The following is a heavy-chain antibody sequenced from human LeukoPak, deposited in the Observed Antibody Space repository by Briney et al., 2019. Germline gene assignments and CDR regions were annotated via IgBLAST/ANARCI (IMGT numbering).Heavy chain of an antibody. J-gene: IGHJ4*02. V-gene: IGHV1-18*01. Sequence: ASVKVSCKTSGYTFTRYGISWVRQAPGQGLEWMGWISADNGNTDYAQNLQGRVTMTADTSTRTAYMELRSLRSDDTAVYFCARVMILEWFRLDYRGPGTLVTVSS. CDR1: GYTFTRYG. CDR2: ISADNGNT. D-gene: IGHD3-3*01. CDR3: ARVMILEWFRLDY.